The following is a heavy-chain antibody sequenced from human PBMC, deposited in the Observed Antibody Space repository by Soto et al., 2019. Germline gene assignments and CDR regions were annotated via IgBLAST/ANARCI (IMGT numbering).Heavy chain of an antibody. CDR1: GFTFSSFS. V-gene: IGHV3-21*01. CDR3: ARGSQGYFDY. Sequence: EVQLVESGGGLVKPGGFRRLSCAASGFTFSSFSVNWVRQAPGKGLEWVSSISSSSTFIYYADSVRGRFTISRDSAKNSLYLEMDTLRAEDTAVYYCARGSQGYFDYWGQGTLVTVSS. CDR2: ISSSSTFI. J-gene: IGHJ4*02.